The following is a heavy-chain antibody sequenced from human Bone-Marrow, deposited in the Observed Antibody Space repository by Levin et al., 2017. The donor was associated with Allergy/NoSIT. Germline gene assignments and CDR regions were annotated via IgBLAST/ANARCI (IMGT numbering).Heavy chain of an antibody. V-gene: IGHV5-51*01. CDR1: GYSFSNYW. Sequence: GESLKISCKGSGYSFSNYWIGWLRQMPGKGLEWMGIVYPGDSDTRYSPSFQGQVTISDDKSISTAYLQWSGLKASDTAMYYCASLTYYNILTGSTTSAFDIWGQGTLVTVSS. D-gene: IGHD3-9*01. CDR2: VYPGDSDT. J-gene: IGHJ3*02. CDR3: ASLTYYNILTGSTTSAFDI.